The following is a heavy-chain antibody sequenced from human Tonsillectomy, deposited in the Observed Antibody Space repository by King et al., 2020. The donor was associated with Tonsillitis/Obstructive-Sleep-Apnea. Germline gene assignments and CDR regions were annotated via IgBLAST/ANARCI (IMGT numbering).Heavy chain of an antibody. CDR3: ARAMILQGFQNPVTYPIDY. D-gene: IGHD2-15*01. J-gene: IGHJ4*02. Sequence: QLVQSGGGVVQPGRSLRLSCAASGFTFSRNAMHWVRQATGKGLDWLAVISNDGTNKYYADSVKGRFTISRDNSKNTLYLQVNSLRAEDTAVYYCARAMILQGFQNPVTYPIDYWGQGTLVTVSS. CDR1: GFTFSRNA. CDR2: ISNDGTNK. V-gene: IGHV3-30*01.